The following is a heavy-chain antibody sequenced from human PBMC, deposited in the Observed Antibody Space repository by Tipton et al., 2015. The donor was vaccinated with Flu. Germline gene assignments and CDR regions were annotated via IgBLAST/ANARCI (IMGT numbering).Heavy chain of an antibody. Sequence: GLVKPSETLSLTCIVSGDSITSYFWSWIRQPPGKEMEWIGYVYHTGTTKFNPSLESRVTMSVDTSRSQISLKLSSVTVADTAVYYCARRDYSNYVSEPKNWFDSWGQGILVTVSS. CDR3: ARRDYSNYVSEPKNWFDS. D-gene: IGHD4-11*01. J-gene: IGHJ5*01. CDR2: VYHTGTT. CDR1: GDSITSYF. V-gene: IGHV4-59*01.